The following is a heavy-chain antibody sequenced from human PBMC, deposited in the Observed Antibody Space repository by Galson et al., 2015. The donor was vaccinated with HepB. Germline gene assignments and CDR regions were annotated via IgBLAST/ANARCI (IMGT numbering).Heavy chain of an antibody. CDR3: AREDRGSEYYFDY. D-gene: IGHD2/OR15-2a*01. V-gene: IGHV3-74*01. J-gene: IGHJ4*02. CDR1: GFTFSSYW. Sequence: SLRLSCAASGFTFSSYWMHWVRQAPGKGLVRVSRINSDGSSTSYADSVKGRFTISRDNAKNTLYLQMNSLRAEDTAVYYCAREDRGSEYYFDYWGQGTLVTVSS. CDR2: INSDGSST.